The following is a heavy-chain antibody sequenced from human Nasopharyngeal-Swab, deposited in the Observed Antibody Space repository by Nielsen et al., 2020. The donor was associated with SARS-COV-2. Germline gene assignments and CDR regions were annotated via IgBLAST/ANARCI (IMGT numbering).Heavy chain of an antibody. CDR1: GFTFSSYA. CDR3: AKGNSGSYSYFDY. Sequence: GGSLRLSCAASGFTFSSYAMSWVRQAPGKGLERVSAISGSGGSTYYADSVKGRFTISRDNSKNTLYLQMNSLRAEDTAVYYCAKGNSGSYSYFDYWGQGTLVTVSS. V-gene: IGHV3-23*01. CDR2: ISGSGGST. D-gene: IGHD1-26*01. J-gene: IGHJ4*02.